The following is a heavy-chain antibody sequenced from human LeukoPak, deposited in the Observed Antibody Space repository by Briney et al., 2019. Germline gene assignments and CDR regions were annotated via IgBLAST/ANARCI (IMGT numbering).Heavy chain of an antibody. Sequence: GGSLRLSCAASGFTFSSYAMSWVRQAPGKGLEWVSAISGSGGSTYYADSVKGRFTISRDNSKNTLYLQMNSLRAEDTAVYYCAKLLGYYYDSSGYYPGYFQHWGQGTLVTVSS. CDR3: AKLLGYYYDSSGYYPGYFQH. V-gene: IGHV3-23*01. CDR1: GFTFSSYA. J-gene: IGHJ1*01. D-gene: IGHD3-22*01. CDR2: ISGSGGST.